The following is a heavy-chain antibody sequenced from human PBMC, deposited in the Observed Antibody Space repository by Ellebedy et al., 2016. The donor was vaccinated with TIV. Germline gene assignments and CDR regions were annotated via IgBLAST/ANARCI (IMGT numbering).Heavy chain of an antibody. Sequence: MPSETLSLTCSVSGSAVSSTRYYWAWIRQPPGKGLEYIGSVYYSGSPYYNPSLKSRVTLSADTSKNQFSLNLRTVTAADTAVYYCARTDPWQPIDDWGQGILVSVSS. J-gene: IGHJ4*02. CDR2: VYYSGSP. V-gene: IGHV4-39*01. CDR3: ARTDPWQPIDD. CDR1: GSAVSSTRYY. D-gene: IGHD2-21*02.